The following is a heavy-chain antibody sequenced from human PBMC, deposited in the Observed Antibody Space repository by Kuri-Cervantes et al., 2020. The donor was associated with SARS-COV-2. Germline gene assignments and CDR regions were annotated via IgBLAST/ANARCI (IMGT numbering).Heavy chain of an antibody. CDR2: IWYDGSNK. CDR1: GFTFSSYG. V-gene: IGHV3-33*01. Sequence: GGSLRLSCAASGFTFSSYGMHWVRQAPGKGLEWVAVIWYDGSNKYYADSVKGRFTISRDNSKNTLYPQMNSLRAEDTAVYYCARDFRFGELTPIDAFDIWGQGTMVTVSS. CDR3: ARDFRFGELTPIDAFDI. D-gene: IGHD3-10*01. J-gene: IGHJ3*02.